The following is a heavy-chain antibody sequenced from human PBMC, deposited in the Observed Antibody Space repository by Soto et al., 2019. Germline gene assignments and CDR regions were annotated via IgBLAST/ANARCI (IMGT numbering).Heavy chain of an antibody. CDR1: GYTFTSYG. V-gene: IGHV1-18*04. CDR3: ARDKRGRITIFGVAQGLYVMAV. Sequence: ASVKVSCKASGYTFTSYGISWVRQAPGQGLEWMGWISAYNGNTNYAQKLQGRVTMTTDTSTSTAYMELRSLRSDDTAVYYCARDKRGRITIFGVAQGLYVMAVCVQGTTVTVSS. D-gene: IGHD3-3*01. CDR2: ISAYNGNT. J-gene: IGHJ6*02.